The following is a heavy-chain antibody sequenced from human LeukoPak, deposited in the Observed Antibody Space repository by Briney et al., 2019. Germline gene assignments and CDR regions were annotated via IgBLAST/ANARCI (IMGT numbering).Heavy chain of an antibody. D-gene: IGHD3-10*01. Sequence: SETLSLTCTVSGGSISSSSYYWGWIRQPPGKGLEWIGSIYYSGSTYYNPSLKSRVTISVDTSKNQFSLKLSSVTAADTAVYYCARECAKSMVRGLSDYYFDYWGQGTLVTVSS. V-gene: IGHV4-39*07. CDR1: GGSISSSSYY. J-gene: IGHJ4*02. CDR3: ARECAKSMVRGLSDYYFDY. CDR2: IYYSGST.